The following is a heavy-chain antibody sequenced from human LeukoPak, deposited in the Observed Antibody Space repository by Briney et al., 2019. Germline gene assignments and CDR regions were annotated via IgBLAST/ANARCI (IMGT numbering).Heavy chain of an antibody. CDR2: IYYSGST. Sequence: SETLPLTCTVSGGSISSGDYYWSWIRQPPGKGLEWIGYIYYSGSTYYNPSLKSRVTISVDTSKNQFSLKLSSVTAADTAVYYCAREAVVAARWFDPWGQGTLVTVPS. CDR1: GGSISSGDYY. D-gene: IGHD2-15*01. J-gene: IGHJ5*02. V-gene: IGHV4-30-4*01. CDR3: AREAVVAARWFDP.